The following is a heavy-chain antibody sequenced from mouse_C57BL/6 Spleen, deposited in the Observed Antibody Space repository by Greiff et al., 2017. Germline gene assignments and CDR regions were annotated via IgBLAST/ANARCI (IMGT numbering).Heavy chain of an antibody. D-gene: IGHD1-1*01. CDR2: IYPGDGDT. Sequence: QVQLQQSGPELVKPGASVKISCKASGYAFSSSWMNWVKQRPGKGLEWIGRIYPGDGDTNYNGKFKGKATLTAAKSSSTAYMQLSSLTSEDSAVYFCASPPYYYGSSTSLDWFAYWGQGTLVTVSA. V-gene: IGHV1-82*01. CDR3: ASPPYYYGSSTSLDWFAY. CDR1: GYAFSSSW. J-gene: IGHJ3*01.